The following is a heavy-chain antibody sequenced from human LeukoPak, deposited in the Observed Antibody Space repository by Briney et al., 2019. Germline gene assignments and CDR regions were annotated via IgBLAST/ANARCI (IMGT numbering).Heavy chain of an antibody. CDR2: VYHTGST. V-gene: IGHV4-34*01. CDR3: ARGLTRIFDY. J-gene: IGHJ4*02. Sequence: SETLSLTCAIYGGSLSDSYWSWIRQPPGRGLEWIGEVYHTGSTNYNPSLKTRVTISVDTSKNQFSLEVTSVTAADTAVYYCARGLTRIFDYWGQGILVTVSS. CDR1: GGSLSDSY.